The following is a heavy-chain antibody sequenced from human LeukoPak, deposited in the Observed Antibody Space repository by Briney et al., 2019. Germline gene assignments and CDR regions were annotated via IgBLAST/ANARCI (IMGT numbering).Heavy chain of an antibody. CDR3: AKDKSFWTYYFDY. CDR1: GFTVSSNY. D-gene: IGHD1-1*01. CDR2: IYSGGST. J-gene: IGHJ4*02. Sequence: GGSLRLSCAASGFTVSSNYMSWVRQAPGKGLEWVPVIYSGGSTYYADSVKGRFTISRDNSKNTLYLQMNSLRAEDTAVYYCAKDKSFWTYYFDYWGQGTLVTVSS. V-gene: IGHV3-53*01.